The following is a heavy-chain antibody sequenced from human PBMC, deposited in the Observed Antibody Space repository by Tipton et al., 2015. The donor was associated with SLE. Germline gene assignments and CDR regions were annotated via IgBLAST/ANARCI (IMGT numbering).Heavy chain of an antibody. CDR3: ARGVRIAVVKDWYFDL. CDR1: GDSISNYY. V-gene: IGHV4-4*07. D-gene: IGHD6-19*01. Sequence: TLSLTCTVSGDSISNYYWSWIRQSAGKGLEWMGRFYPGGTTSYNPSFKSRVTMSADTSKNQFSLKLNSVTAADTAVYYCARGVRIAVVKDWYFDLWGRGTLVTVSS. CDR2: FYPGGTT. J-gene: IGHJ2*01.